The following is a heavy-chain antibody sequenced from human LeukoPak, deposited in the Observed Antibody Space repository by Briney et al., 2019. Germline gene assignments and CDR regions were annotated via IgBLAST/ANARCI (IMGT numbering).Heavy chain of an antibody. Sequence: WASVTVSCKASGYTFIKYAIHWVRQAPGQRLEWMGWINAHNGDTKYSLKFQGRVAITRDTSASIVYMELSTLRFGDTAVYYCARGSTSDWPLEYWGRGILVTVSS. V-gene: IGHV1-3*01. J-gene: IGHJ4*02. CDR3: ARGSTSDWPLEY. CDR1: GYTFIKYA. CDR2: INAHNGDT. D-gene: IGHD2-21*02.